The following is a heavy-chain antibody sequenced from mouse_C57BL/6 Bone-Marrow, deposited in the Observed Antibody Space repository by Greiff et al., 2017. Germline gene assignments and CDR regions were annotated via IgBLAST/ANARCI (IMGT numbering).Heavy chain of an antibody. CDR1: GYTFTSYT. Sequence: VQLQQSGAELARPGASVKMSCKASGYTFTSYTMHWVKQRPGQGLEWIGYINPSSGYTKYNQKFKDKDTLTADKSSSTAYMQLSSLTSEDSAVYYCARGDYYGSSWGRDYWGQGTTLTVSS. CDR2: INPSSGYT. J-gene: IGHJ2*01. CDR3: ARGDYYGSSWGRDY. V-gene: IGHV1-4*01. D-gene: IGHD1-1*01.